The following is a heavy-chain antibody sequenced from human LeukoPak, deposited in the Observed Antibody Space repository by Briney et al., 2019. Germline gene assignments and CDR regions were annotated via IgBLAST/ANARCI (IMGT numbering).Heavy chain of an antibody. Sequence: GGSLRLSCAASGFTFSTYSMNWLRLAPGKGLEWVSSISPDSNYKYYVDSVKGRFTISRDNSKNTLYLQMNSLRAEDTAVYYCAKALGGYSGYDWGGEDYWGQGTLVTVST. CDR2: ISPDSNYK. D-gene: IGHD5-12*01. CDR1: GFTFSTYS. CDR3: AKALGGYSGYDWGGEDY. V-gene: IGHV3-21*01. J-gene: IGHJ4*02.